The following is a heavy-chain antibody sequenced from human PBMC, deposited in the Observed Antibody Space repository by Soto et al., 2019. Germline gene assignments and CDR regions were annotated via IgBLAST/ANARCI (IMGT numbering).Heavy chain of an antibody. CDR2: ISAYNGHT. Sequence: ASVKVSCKASGYTFTSYGISWVRQAPGQGLEWMGWISAYNGHTNYAEKFQGRVTVTTDTPTSTAFMELRNLRSDDTAVYYCARSIVVVTSFDYWGQGTLVTVSS. CDR3: ARSIVVVTSFDY. V-gene: IGHV1-18*01. D-gene: IGHD3-22*01. CDR1: GYTFTSYG. J-gene: IGHJ4*02.